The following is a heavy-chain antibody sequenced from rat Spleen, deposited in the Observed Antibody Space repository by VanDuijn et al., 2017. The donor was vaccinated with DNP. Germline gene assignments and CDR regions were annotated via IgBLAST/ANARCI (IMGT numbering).Heavy chain of an antibody. CDR2: ISYEGSNT. CDR3: ARGGRSYFDY. Sequence: EVQLVETGGGLVQPGRSLKLSCAASGFTFSNYYMAWVRQAPKKGLEWVASISYEGSNTNYGDSVKGRFTISRDNAKNTLYLQMNSLRSEDTATYYCARGGRSYFDYWGQGVMVTVSS. J-gene: IGHJ2*01. CDR1: GFTFSNYY. V-gene: IGHV5-22*01. D-gene: IGHD1-11*01.